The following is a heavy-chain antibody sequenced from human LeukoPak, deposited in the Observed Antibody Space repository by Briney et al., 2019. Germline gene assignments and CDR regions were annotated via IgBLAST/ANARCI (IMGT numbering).Heavy chain of an antibody. Sequence: PSETLSLTCTVSGGSVSSGTYYWNWIRQPPGKGLEWIGYIYYSGSTNYNPSLKSRVTVSVDTSKNQCSLKLNSVTTADTAVYYCTRSTNLEAFDIWGQGTTVTVSS. J-gene: IGHJ3*02. CDR1: GGSVSSGTYY. CDR2: IYYSGST. CDR3: TRSTNLEAFDI. D-gene: IGHD2-8*01. V-gene: IGHV4-61*01.